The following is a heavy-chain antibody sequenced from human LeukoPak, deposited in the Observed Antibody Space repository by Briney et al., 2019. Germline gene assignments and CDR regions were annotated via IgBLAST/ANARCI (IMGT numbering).Heavy chain of an antibody. Sequence: ASVKVSCKASGGTFSSYAISWVRQAPGQGLEWMGWISAYNGNTNYAQKLQGRVTMTTDTSTSTAYMELRSLRSDDTAAYYCARDLARSSGWYYYYGMDVWGQGTTVTVSS. D-gene: IGHD6-19*01. CDR2: ISAYNGNT. J-gene: IGHJ6*02. CDR1: GGTFSSYA. CDR3: ARDLARSSGWYYYYGMDV. V-gene: IGHV1-18*01.